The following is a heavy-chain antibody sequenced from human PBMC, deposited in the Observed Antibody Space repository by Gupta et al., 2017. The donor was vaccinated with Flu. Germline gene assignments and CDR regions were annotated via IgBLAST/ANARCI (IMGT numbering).Heavy chain of an antibody. D-gene: IGHD3-10*01. Sequence: VQLVESGGDLVQPGRSLRLSCAASGFSFDDYAIPWVRQPPGKGLEWVSSISWNSENRDYADSVKGRFTISRDNAKSSLYLQMNSLRPEDTALYYCAKDIATMLRGVMVSAPEGNGMDFWGQGTTVTVSS. CDR1: GFSFDDYA. CDR2: ISWNSENR. CDR3: AKDIATMLRGVMVSAPEGNGMDF. J-gene: IGHJ6*02. V-gene: IGHV3-9*01.